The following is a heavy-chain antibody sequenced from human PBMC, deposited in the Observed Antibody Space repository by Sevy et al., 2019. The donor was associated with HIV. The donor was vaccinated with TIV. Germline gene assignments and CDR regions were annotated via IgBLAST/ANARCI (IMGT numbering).Heavy chain of an antibody. CDR1: GFTFSTYG. J-gene: IGHJ6*02. D-gene: IGHD6-6*01. Sequence: AGSLRLSCTASGFTFSTYGLHWVRQAPGKELEWVAVIVYDGSNKYYGDSVKGRFTISRDNSKNTLYLQMNSLRGEDTAVYYCARGLAALPGYYYGMDVWGQGTTVTVSS. V-gene: IGHV3-30*04. CDR3: ARGLAALPGYYYGMDV. CDR2: IVYDGSNK.